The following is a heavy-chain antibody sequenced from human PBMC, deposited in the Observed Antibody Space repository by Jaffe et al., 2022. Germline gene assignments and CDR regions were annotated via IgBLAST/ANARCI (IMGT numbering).Heavy chain of an antibody. V-gene: IGHV1-2*02. CDR1: GYTFTGYY. CDR2: INPNSGGT. J-gene: IGHJ5*02. Sequence: QVQLVQSGAEVKKPGASVKVSCKASGYTFTGYYMHWVRQAPGQGLEWMGWINPNSGGTNYAQKFQGRVTMTRDTSISTAYMELSRLRSDDTAVYYCARESYDSSGYLWYNWFDPWGQGTLVTVSS. CDR3: ARESYDSSGYLWYNWFDP. D-gene: IGHD3-22*01.